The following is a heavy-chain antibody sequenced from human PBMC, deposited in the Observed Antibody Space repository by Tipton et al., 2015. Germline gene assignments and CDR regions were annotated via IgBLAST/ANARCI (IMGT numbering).Heavy chain of an antibody. CDR2: ISAGGGST. CDR1: GFIFSNFA. J-gene: IGHJ2*01. CDR3: SKERNFWYFDL. V-gene: IGHV3-23*01. Sequence: SLRLSCAASGFIFSNFAMSWVRQAPGKGLQWVSGISAGGGSTYYADSVKGRFTISRDNSNEVVYLQMNSLRADDTAVYYCSKERNFWYFDLWGRGTLVTVSS.